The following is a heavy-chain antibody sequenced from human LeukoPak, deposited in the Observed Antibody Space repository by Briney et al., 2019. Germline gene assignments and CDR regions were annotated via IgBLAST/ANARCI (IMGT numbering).Heavy chain of an antibody. D-gene: IGHD3-9*01. CDR3: ARGYFDWSPGDYGMDV. V-gene: IGHV3-7*01. Sequence: GGSLRLSCSASGFTFNSYWMRWVRQAPGKGLEGVASIKQDGSEKYYVDSVKGRFTISRDNAKNSLYLQMNSLRAEDTAVYYCARGYFDWSPGDYGMDVWGQGTTVTVSS. CDR2: IKQDGSEK. CDR1: GFTFNSYW. J-gene: IGHJ6*02.